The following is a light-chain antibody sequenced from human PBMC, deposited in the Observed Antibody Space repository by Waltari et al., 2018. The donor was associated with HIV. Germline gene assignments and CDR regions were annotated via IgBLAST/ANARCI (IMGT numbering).Light chain of an antibody. CDR1: SSDVGDYNY. CDR2: DVN. Sequence: QSALTQPRSVSGSPGQSVTISCTGTSSDVGDYNYVSWYQQHPAKAPKLMIFDVNKRPSWVPVRFSGAKSGNTASLAISGLQAEDEADYYCCSYADDYTWVFGGGTKLTVL. CDR3: CSYADDYTWV. J-gene: IGLJ3*02. V-gene: IGLV2-11*01.